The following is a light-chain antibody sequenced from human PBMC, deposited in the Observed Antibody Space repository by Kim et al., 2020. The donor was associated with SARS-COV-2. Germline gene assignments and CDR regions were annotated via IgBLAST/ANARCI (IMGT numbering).Light chain of an antibody. CDR1: QSVSTN. CDR2: AVS. CDR3: QQYNNWPYT. Sequence: EKVMTQSPATLSVSPGERATLSCRASQSVSTNLAWYQQKPGQAPRLLIYAVSTRATGIPARFSGSGSGTEFTLTISSLQSEDFALYYCQQYNNWPYTFGQGTKLEIK. V-gene: IGKV3-15*01. J-gene: IGKJ2*01.